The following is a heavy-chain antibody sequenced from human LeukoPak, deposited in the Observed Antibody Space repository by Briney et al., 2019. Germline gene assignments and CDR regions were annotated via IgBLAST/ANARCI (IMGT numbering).Heavy chain of an antibody. CDR1: GGTLSSYV. Sequence: ASVKVSCKASGGTLSSYVITWVRQAPGQGLEWVGGIIALFATAKYAQRFQGRVTITMDESTSTAYMALSSLASEDTAVYYCARARDYYDSSGSLGPFDYWGQGTLVTVSS. CDR3: ARARDYYDSSGSLGPFDY. D-gene: IGHD3-22*01. J-gene: IGHJ4*02. CDR2: IIALFATA. V-gene: IGHV1-69*05.